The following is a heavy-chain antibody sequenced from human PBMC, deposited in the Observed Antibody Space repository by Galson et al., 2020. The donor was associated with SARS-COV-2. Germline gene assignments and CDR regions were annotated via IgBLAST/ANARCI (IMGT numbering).Heavy chain of an antibody. CDR2: IKNRGDTM. CDR1: GFIFFDAH. Sequence: GGSLRLSCAASGFIFFDAHMTWIRQAPGKELEWISYIKNRGDTMYYADSVKGRFIISRDNGNNLLYLQMNSLRVEDTAIYYCARESWGSLDPWGQGTLVTVST. V-gene: IGHV3-11*01. CDR3: ARESWGSLDP. D-gene: IGHD3-16*01. J-gene: IGHJ5*02.